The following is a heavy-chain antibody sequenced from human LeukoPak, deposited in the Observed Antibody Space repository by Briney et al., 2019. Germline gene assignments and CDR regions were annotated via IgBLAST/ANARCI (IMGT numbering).Heavy chain of an antibody. CDR3: AKEGIYLKSSLED. CDR2: IWYEERTK. CDR1: GFTFSSYG. Sequence: PGGSLRLSCSASGFTFSSYGMHWVRQAPGSGLEWVATIWYEERTKYYIDSVMGRFTISRDNSKNTFYLQMKSLRVDDTAIYYCAKEGIYLKSSLEDWGQGTLVTVSS. D-gene: IGHD5-12*01. V-gene: IGHV3-33*06. J-gene: IGHJ4*02.